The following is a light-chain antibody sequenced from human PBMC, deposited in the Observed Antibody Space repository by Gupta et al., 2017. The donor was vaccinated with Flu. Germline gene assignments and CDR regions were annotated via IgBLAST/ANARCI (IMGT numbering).Light chain of an antibody. J-gene: IGKJ2*01. Sequence: DIQLTQAPSFLSAPVGDRVTITCRATQGPARYLAWYQQQAGEAPKLLIYGASTLQTGVPSRFSGSGSATEFTLTISSLQPEDFATYFCQQLHTYPYTFGQGTKLEIK. CDR3: QQLHTYPYT. CDR2: GAS. V-gene: IGKV1-9*01. CDR1: QGPARY.